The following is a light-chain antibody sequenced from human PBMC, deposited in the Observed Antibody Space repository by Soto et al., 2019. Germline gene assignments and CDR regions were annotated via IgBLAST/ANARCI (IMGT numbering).Light chain of an antibody. CDR1: SSDVGGYKY. Sequence: QSVLTQPPSASGSPGQSVTISCTGTSSDVGGYKYVSWYQQHPGKAPKLMIFEVNKPPSGVPDRFSGSKSGNTASLTVSGLQAEDEADYYCSSYAGINNLGVFGTGTKLTVL. V-gene: IGLV2-8*01. CDR3: SSYAGINNLGV. CDR2: EVN. J-gene: IGLJ1*01.